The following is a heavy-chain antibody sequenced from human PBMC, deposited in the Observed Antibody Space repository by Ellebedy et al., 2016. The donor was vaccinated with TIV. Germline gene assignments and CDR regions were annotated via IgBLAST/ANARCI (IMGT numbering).Heavy chain of an antibody. Sequence: GESLKISCAASGFTLSSYAVHWVRQAPGKGLEWVAVISYDGSNKYYADSVKGRFTISRDNSKNTLYLQLNSLRAEDTAVYYCARTRGVRGVIMYSFDYWGQGTLVTVSS. CDR2: ISYDGSNK. V-gene: IGHV3-30-3*01. CDR3: ARTRGVRGVIMYSFDY. D-gene: IGHD3-10*01. J-gene: IGHJ4*02. CDR1: GFTLSSYA.